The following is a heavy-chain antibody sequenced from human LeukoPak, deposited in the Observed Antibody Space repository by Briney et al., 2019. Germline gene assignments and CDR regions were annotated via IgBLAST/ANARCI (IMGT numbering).Heavy chain of an antibody. V-gene: IGHV1-2*02. J-gene: IGHJ5*02. Sequence: ASVKVSCKASGYTFIGYYMHWVRQAPGQGLEWMGWINPNSGGTNYAQKFQGRVTMTRDTSISTAYMELSRLRSGDTAVYYCARDRKEYWFDPWGQGTLVTVSS. CDR2: INPNSGGT. D-gene: IGHD3-10*01. CDR3: ARDRKEYWFDP. CDR1: GYTFIGYY.